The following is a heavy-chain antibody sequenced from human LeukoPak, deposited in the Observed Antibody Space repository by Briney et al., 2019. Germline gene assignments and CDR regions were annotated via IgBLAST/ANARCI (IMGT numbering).Heavy chain of an antibody. CDR1: GGSISSYY. Sequence: SETLSLTCTVSGGSISSYYWSWIRQPPGKGLEWIGYIYYSGSTNYNPFLKSRVTISVDTSKNQFSLKLSSVTAADTVVYYCARGDYGDYTPFFDYWGQGTLVTVSS. CDR3: ARGDYGDYTPFFDY. CDR2: IYYSGST. V-gene: IGHV4-59*08. J-gene: IGHJ4*02. D-gene: IGHD4-17*01.